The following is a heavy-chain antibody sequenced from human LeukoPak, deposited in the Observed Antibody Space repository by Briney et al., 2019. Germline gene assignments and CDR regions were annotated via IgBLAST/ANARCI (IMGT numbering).Heavy chain of an antibody. CDR2: ISGSGGST. Sequence: GGSLRLSCAASGFTFNSYAMSWVRQAPGKGLEWVSSISGSGGSTYYTDSVKGRFTISRDNSKSTLYLQMNSLRAEDTAVYYCVKDQDSGAYSRFDYWGQGTLVTVSS. D-gene: IGHD3-22*01. CDR3: VKDQDSGAYSRFDY. J-gene: IGHJ4*02. V-gene: IGHV3-23*01. CDR1: GFTFNSYA.